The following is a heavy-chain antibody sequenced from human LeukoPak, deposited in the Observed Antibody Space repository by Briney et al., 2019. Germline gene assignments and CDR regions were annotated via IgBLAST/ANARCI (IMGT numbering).Heavy chain of an antibody. CDR2: INHSGST. CDR1: GGSFSGYY. V-gene: IGHV4-34*01. D-gene: IGHD3-22*01. CDR3: ARHLDYYDSSGYYSDAFDI. Sequence: SETLSLTCAVYGGSFSGYYWSWIRQPPGKGLEWIGEINHSGSTNYNPSLKSRVTISVDTSKNQFSLKLSSVTAADTAVYYCARHLDYYDSSGYYSDAFDIWGQGTMVTVSS. J-gene: IGHJ3*02.